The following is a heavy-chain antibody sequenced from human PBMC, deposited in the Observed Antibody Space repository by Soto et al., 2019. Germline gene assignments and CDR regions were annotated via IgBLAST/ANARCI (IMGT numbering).Heavy chain of an antibody. Sequence: PSETLSLTCAVSGGSISSGGYSWSWIRQPPGKGLEWIGYIYHSGSTYYNPSLKSRVTISVDRSKNQFSLKLSSVTAADTAVYYCASSMVRSNRNSGYRNYYFDYWGQGTLVTVSS. D-gene: IGHD3-10*01. J-gene: IGHJ4*02. CDR2: IYHSGST. CDR3: ASSMVRSNRNSGYRNYYFDY. V-gene: IGHV4-30-2*01. CDR1: GGSISSGGYS.